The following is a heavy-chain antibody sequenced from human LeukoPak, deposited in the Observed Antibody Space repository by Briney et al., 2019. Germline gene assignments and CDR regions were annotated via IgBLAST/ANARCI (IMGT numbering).Heavy chain of an antibody. CDR3: ARHLSIQLWSHWYFDL. J-gene: IGHJ2*01. V-gene: IGHV4-39*01. D-gene: IGHD5-18*01. CDR1: GGSISSSSYY. Sequence: SETLSLTCTVSGGSISSSSYYWGWIRQPPGKGLEWIGSIYYSGSTYYNPSLKSRVTISVDTSKNQFPLKLSSVTAADTAVYYCARHLSIQLWSHWYFDLWGRGTLVTVSS. CDR2: IYYSGST.